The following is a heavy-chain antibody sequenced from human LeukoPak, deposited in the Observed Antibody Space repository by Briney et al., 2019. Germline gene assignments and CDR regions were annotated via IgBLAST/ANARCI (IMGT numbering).Heavy chain of an antibody. Sequence: ASVNVSCKASGYTFTSYAMHWVRQAPGQRLEWMGWINAGNGNTKYSQKFQGRVTITRDTSASTAYMELSSLRSEDTAVYYCAREGYCSSTSCYARYYYYGMDVWGQGTTVTVSS. D-gene: IGHD2-2*01. V-gene: IGHV1-3*01. CDR3: AREGYCSSTSCYARYYYYGMDV. J-gene: IGHJ6*02. CDR2: INAGNGNT. CDR1: GYTFTSYA.